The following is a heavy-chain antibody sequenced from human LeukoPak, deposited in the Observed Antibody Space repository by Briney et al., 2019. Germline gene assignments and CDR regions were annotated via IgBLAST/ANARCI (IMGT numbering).Heavy chain of an antibody. CDR3: ARASRVGYCSSTSCYAYFDY. J-gene: IGHJ4*02. CDR2: IYYSGST. V-gene: IGHV4-39*07. Sequence: SETLSLTCTVSGGSISSSSYYWGWIRQPPGKGLEWIGSIYYSGSTYYNPSLKSRVTISVDTSKNQFSLKLSSVTAADTAVYYCARASRVGYCSSTSCYAYFDYWGQGTLVTVSS. D-gene: IGHD2-2*01. CDR1: GGSISSSSYY.